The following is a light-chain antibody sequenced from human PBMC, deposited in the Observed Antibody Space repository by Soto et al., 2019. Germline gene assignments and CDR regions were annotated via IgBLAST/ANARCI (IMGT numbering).Light chain of an antibody. V-gene: IGKV1-39*01. J-gene: IGKJ1*01. CDR1: QSISSW. Sequence: DIQMTQSPSTLSASVGDRVTISCRASQSISSWLAWYQQKPGKAPKLLIYSASNLQSGVPSRFSGSGSGTDFTLTISSLQPEDFATYYCQQSYFTPTWTFGQGTKVDI. CDR3: QQSYFTPTWT. CDR2: SAS.